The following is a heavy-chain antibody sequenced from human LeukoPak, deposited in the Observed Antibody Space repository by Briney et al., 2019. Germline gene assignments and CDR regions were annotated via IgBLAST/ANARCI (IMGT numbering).Heavy chain of an antibody. Sequence: SQTLSLTCTVSGDSTVGYYWGWIRQSPGRAPEWLAYVYRSGQSDYNSSLRGRVTVSLDRSKTQVSLRLRSLTAADTAIYYCASGKYYYDDSASVNRASRTAFHIWAQGTMVLVSS. J-gene: IGHJ3*02. CDR3: ASGKYYYDDSASVNRASRTAFHI. CDR1: GDSTVGYY. V-gene: IGHV4-59*12. D-gene: IGHD3-22*01. CDR2: VYRSGQS.